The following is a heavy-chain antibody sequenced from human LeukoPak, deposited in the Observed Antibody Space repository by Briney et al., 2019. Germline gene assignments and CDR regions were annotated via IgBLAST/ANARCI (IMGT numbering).Heavy chain of an antibody. J-gene: IGHJ4*02. Sequence: SETLSLTCTVSGGSFSSYYWSWVRQPPGKGLECIGYIHFSGSTNYSPSLKSRVTISVDTSKNQFSLKLTSVTAADTAVYYCARLRYSGYVKYYFDYWGQGTLVTVSS. V-gene: IGHV4-59*01. D-gene: IGHD5-12*01. CDR2: IHFSGST. CDR3: ARLRYSGYVKYYFDY. CDR1: GGSFSSYY.